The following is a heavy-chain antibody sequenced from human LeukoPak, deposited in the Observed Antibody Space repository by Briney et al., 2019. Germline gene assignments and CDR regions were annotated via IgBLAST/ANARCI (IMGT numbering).Heavy chain of an antibody. J-gene: IGHJ4*02. D-gene: IGHD6-13*01. Sequence: GGSLGLSCAASGFTFGTSAMSWVRQAPGKGPEWVSTFGRSGSDTYYSDSVKGRFTIFRDNSKNTLYLQMNSLRDEDTAVYYCAKGSLGSWYYFDYWGQGTLVTVSS. CDR3: AKGSLGSWYYFDY. CDR1: GFTFGTSA. CDR2: FGRSGSDT. V-gene: IGHV3-23*01.